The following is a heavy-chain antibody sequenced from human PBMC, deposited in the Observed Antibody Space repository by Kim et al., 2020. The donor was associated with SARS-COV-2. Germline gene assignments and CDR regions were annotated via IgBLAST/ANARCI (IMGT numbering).Heavy chain of an antibody. Sequence: SETLSLTCTVSGGSISSGGYYWSWIRQHPGKGLEWIGYIYYSGSTYYNPSLKSRVTISVDTSKNQFSLKLSSVTAADTAVYYCARYKLIGDGYNNWGQGTLVTVSS. J-gene: IGHJ4*02. V-gene: IGHV4-31*03. CDR3: ARYKLIGDGYNN. CDR2: IYYSGST. D-gene: IGHD5-12*01. CDR1: GGSISSGGYY.